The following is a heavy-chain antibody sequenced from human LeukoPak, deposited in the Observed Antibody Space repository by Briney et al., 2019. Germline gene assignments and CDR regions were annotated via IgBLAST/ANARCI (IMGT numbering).Heavy chain of an antibody. Sequence: GGSLRLSCAASGFTFSSYAMSWVRQAPGKGLEWVSAISGSGGSTYYADSVKGRFTISRDNSKNTLYLQMNSMRAEDTAVYYCAKDVTYYYGSGSYQNYFDYWGQGTLVTVSS. J-gene: IGHJ4*02. D-gene: IGHD3-10*01. CDR1: GFTFSSYA. CDR3: AKDVTYYYGSGSYQNYFDY. V-gene: IGHV3-23*01. CDR2: ISGSGGST.